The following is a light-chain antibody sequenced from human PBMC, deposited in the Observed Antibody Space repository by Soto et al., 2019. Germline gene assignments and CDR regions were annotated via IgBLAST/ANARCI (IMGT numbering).Light chain of an antibody. J-gene: IGKJ1*01. CDR2: DAS. CDR3: HQFGSSPQT. Sequence: EIVMTQSPATLSVSPGERATLSCRASQSVFNNHIGWYQQKPGQAPRLLIYDASNRATGIPARFSGSGSGTDVTLTISRLEPEDFAVYFCHQFGSSPQTFGHGTKVDNK. CDR1: QSVFNNH. V-gene: IGKV3-20*01.